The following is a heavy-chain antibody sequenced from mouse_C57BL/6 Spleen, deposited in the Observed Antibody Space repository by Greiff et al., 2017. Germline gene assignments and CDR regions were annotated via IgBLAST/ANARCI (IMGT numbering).Heavy chain of an antibody. J-gene: IGHJ3*01. Sequence: QVQLQQPGAELVKPGASVKLSCKASGYTFTSYWMHWVKQRPGQGLEWIGMIHPNSGSTNYNEKFKSKATLTVDKSSSTAYMQLSSLTSEDSAVYYCAREGGWEDFAYWGQGTLVTVSA. D-gene: IGHD3-3*01. CDR3: AREGGWEDFAY. CDR2: IHPNSGST. V-gene: IGHV1-64*01. CDR1: GYTFTSYW.